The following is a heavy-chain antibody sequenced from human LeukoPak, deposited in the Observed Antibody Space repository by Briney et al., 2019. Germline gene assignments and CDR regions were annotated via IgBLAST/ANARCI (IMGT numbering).Heavy chain of an antibody. D-gene: IGHD2-2*01. J-gene: IGHJ4*02. CDR3: ARGEGYCSSTSCPPH. CDR1: GYTFTGYY. CDR2: INPNSGGT. V-gene: IGHV1-2*02. Sequence: ASVKVSCKASGYTFTGYYMHWMRQAPGQGLEWMGWINPNSGGTNYAQKFQGRVTMTRDTSISTAYMELSRLRSDDTAVYYCARGEGYCSSTSCPPHWGQGTLVTVSS.